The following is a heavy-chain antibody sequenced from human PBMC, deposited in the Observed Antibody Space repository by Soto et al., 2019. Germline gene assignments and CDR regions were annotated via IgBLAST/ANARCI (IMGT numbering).Heavy chain of an antibody. Sequence: GGSLRLSCAASGFTFSSYAMHWVRQAPGKGLEWVAVISYDGSNKYYADSVKGRFTISRDNSKNTLYLQMNSLRAEDTAVYYCARESYDSSGYVDYWGQGTLVTVSS. D-gene: IGHD3-22*01. CDR3: ARESYDSSGYVDY. CDR2: ISYDGSNK. J-gene: IGHJ4*02. CDR1: GFTFSSYA. V-gene: IGHV3-30-3*01.